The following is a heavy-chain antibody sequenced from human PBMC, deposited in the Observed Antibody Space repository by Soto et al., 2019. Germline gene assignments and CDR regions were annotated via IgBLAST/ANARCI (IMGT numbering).Heavy chain of an antibody. V-gene: IGHV4-31*03. Sequence: QVQLQESGPGLVKPSQTLSLTCTVSGGSISSGGYYWSWIRQHPGKGLEWIGYIYYSGSTYYNPSLKRRVTISVDTSKNQFSLKLSSVTAADTAVYYCGRERGGYCSGGSCHYWYFDLWGRGTLVTVSS. CDR2: IYYSGST. D-gene: IGHD2-15*01. CDR1: GGSISSGGYY. CDR3: GRERGGYCSGGSCHYWYFDL. J-gene: IGHJ2*01.